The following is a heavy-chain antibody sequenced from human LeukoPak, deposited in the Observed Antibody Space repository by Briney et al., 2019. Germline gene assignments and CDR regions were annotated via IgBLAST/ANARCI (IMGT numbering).Heavy chain of an antibody. CDR2: ISSSSSTI. J-gene: IGHJ4*02. Sequence: GGSLRLSCAASGFTFSSYNMNWVRQAPGEGLEWVSYISSSSSTIYYADSVKGRFTISRDNAKNSLYLQMNSLRAEDTAVYYCARGGYSYGYSHNYLFDYWGQGTLVTVSS. V-gene: IGHV3-48*01. CDR1: GFTFSSYN. D-gene: IGHD5-18*01. CDR3: ARGGYSYGYSHNYLFDY.